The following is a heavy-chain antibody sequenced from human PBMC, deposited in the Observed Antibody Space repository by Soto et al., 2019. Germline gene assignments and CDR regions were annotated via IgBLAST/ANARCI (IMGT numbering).Heavy chain of an antibody. J-gene: IGHJ6*02. CDR3: ATVPXXGXXXXXXXXXDXMXV. V-gene: IGHV3-7*03. CDR2: XKXDGSEK. Sequence: EVQLVESGXGLVXPGGSXRLSCAASGFTFTNYWMXWVRXXPGXXXXXXXXXKXDGSEKYYADSVKGRFTISRDNAKNSLYLQMDSLRAEDTAVYYXATVPXXGXXXXXXXXXDXMXVWGQGTTVIVS. CDR1: GFTFTNYW.